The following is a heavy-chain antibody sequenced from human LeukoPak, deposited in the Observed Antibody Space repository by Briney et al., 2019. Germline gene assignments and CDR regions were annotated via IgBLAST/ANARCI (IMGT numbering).Heavy chain of an antibody. D-gene: IGHD5-24*01. Sequence: GGSLILSCAASGFTFSDYSMNWVRQAPGKGLEWISYIGIDSGNTNYADSVKGRFTISGDKANNSLYLQMSSLRVEYTAVYYCARDYKYAFDNWGQGTLVTVSS. CDR3: ARDYKYAFDN. J-gene: IGHJ4*02. V-gene: IGHV3-21*05. CDR1: GFTFSDYS. CDR2: IGIDSGNT.